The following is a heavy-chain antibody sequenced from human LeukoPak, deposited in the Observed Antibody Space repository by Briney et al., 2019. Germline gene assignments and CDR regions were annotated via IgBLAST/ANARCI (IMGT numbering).Heavy chain of an antibody. CDR2: ISYDGSNK. V-gene: IGHV3-30*04. CDR3: ARDPSLVFSSGHLFDY. J-gene: IGHJ4*02. CDR1: GFTFSSYA. Sequence: GGSLRLSCAASGFTFSSYAMHWVRQAPGKGLEWVAVISYDGSNKYYADSVKGRFTISRDNSKNTLYLQMNSLRAEDTAVYYCARDPSLVFSSGHLFDYWGQGTLVTVSS. D-gene: IGHD3-3*01.